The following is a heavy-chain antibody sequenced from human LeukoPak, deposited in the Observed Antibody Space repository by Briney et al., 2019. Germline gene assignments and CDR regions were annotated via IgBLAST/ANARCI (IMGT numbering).Heavy chain of an antibody. D-gene: IGHD4-11*01. CDR3: ARGPTEAVLDV. Sequence: PSETLSLTCTVSGGSISGYFWSWIRQPAGKGLEWIGRIYSSGSNNYNPSLKSRVTMSLDTSKNHLSLKLSSVTAADTAVYYCARGPTEAVLDVWGKGTTVTVSS. J-gene: IGHJ6*04. CDR2: IYSSGSN. V-gene: IGHV4-4*07. CDR1: GGSISGYF.